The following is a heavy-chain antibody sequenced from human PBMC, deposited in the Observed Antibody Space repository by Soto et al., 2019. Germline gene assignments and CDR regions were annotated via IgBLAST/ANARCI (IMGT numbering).Heavy chain of an antibody. CDR1: GFSLSTSGVN. Sequence: SGPTLVNPTQTLTLTCTVSGFSLSTSGVNVGWIRQPPGKGLEWIGYIYYSGSTNYNPSLKSRVTISVDTSKNQFSLKLSSVTAADTAVHYCARELFGRSVWFDPWGQGTLVTVSS. V-gene: IGHV4-61*08. CDR2: IYYSGST. CDR3: ARELFGRSVWFDP. D-gene: IGHD3-10*01. J-gene: IGHJ5*02.